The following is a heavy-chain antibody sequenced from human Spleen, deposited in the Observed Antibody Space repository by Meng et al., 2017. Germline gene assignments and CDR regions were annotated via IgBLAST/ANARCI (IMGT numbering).Heavy chain of an antibody. D-gene: IGHD4-11*01. CDR1: GFTFSSYG. J-gene: IGHJ4*02. CDR2: IWYDGSNK. CDR3: ARDHSNYDFDY. Sequence: QVRLGGLGGGGGQAGGALGLSCAAAGFTFSSYGMHWVRQAPGKGLEWVAVIWYDGSNKYYADSVKGRFTISRDNSKNTLYLQMNSLRAEDTAVYYCARDHSNYDFDYWGQGTLVTVSS. V-gene: IGHV3-33*01.